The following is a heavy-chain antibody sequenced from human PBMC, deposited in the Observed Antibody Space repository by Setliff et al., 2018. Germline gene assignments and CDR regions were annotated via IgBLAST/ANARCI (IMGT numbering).Heavy chain of an antibody. CDR3: ARAPGRNIRGDY. CDR1: GGSISSRTYY. V-gene: IGHV4-61*09. J-gene: IGHJ4*02. CDR2: IYTSWST. Sequence: PSETLSLTCTVSGGSISSRTYYWSWIRQPAGKGLEWIGHIYTSWSTNYNPSLKSRVTISADTSKNQFSLKLKSVTAADTAVYYCARAPGRNIRGDYWGQGALVTVSS. D-gene: IGHD3-10*01.